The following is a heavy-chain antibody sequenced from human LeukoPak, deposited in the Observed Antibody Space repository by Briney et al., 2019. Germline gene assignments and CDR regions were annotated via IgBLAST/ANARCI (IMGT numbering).Heavy chain of an antibody. CDR2: ISSSGSSI. CDR3: ARVGRYSSSSGDY. V-gene: IGHV3-11*04. D-gene: IGHD6-6*01. Sequence: GGSLRLSCAASGFTSSDYYMSWIRQAPGKGLEWVSYISSSGSSIYSADSVKGRFTISRDNAKNSLYLQMNSLRAEDTAVYYCARVGRYSSSSGDYWGQGTLVTVSS. CDR1: GFTSSDYY. J-gene: IGHJ4*02.